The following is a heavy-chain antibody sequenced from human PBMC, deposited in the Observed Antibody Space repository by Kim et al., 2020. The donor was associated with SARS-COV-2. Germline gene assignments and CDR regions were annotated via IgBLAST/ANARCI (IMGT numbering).Heavy chain of an antibody. Sequence: YNPSLKSRVTISVDTSKNQFSLKLSSVTAADTAVYYCARGMTTVTSYFDYWGQGTLVTVSS. CDR3: ARGMTTVTSYFDY. V-gene: IGHV4-34*01. J-gene: IGHJ4*02. D-gene: IGHD4-17*01.